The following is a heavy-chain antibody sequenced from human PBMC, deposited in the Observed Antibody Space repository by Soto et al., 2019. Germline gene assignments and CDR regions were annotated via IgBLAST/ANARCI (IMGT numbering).Heavy chain of an antibody. V-gene: IGHV3-30*18. CDR3: AKDENSSRRRRNWFDP. CDR2: IPYDGSNK. J-gene: IGHJ5*02. CDR1: GFTFSSYG. D-gene: IGHD6-13*01. Sequence: GGSLRLSCAASGFTFSSYGMHWVRQAPGKGLEWVAVIPYDGSNKYYADSVKGRFTISRDNSKNTLYLQMNSLRAEDTAVYYCAKDENSSRRRRNWFDPWGQGTLVTVSS.